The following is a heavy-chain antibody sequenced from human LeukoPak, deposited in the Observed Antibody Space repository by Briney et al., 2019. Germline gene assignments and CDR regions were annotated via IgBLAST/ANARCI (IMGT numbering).Heavy chain of an antibody. CDR1: GYTITSYY. V-gene: IGHV1-46*01. D-gene: IGHD4-17*01. CDR2: INPSGRST. J-gene: IGHJ4*02. CDR3: AREEAYGATFDY. Sequence: GASVKVSCKASGYTITSYYMHWVRQAPGQGLEWMGIINPSGRSTSYAQKFQGRVTMTRDTSTSTVYMELSSLRSEDTAVYYCAREEAYGATFDYWGQGTLVTVSS.